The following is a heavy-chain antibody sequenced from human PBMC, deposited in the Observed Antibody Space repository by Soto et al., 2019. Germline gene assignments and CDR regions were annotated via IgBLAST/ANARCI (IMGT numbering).Heavy chain of an antibody. D-gene: IGHD2-8*02. CDR3: TTHPWRIAVLVRSSGYYNP. CDR1: GFTFSDAW. Sequence: GSLRLSCAASGFTFSDAWMSWVRQAPGKGLDWVGRIKSNSDGGTTEYAAPVRGRFTISRDDSKNTLYLQMNSLKTEDTAVYHCTTHPWRIAVLVRSSGYYNPRGQRSRV. CDR2: IKSNSDGGTT. V-gene: IGHV3-15*01. J-gene: IGHJ5*02.